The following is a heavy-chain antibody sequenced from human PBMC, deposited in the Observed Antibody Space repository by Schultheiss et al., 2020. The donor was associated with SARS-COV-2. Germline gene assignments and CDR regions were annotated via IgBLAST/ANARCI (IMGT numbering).Heavy chain of an antibody. V-gene: IGHV1-18*01. J-gene: IGHJ4*02. CDR1: RYTFSTYN. D-gene: IGHD2-2*01. CDR2: ISPYNGDT. Sequence: ASVKVSCKASRYTFSTYNINWVRQAPGEGLEWMGWISPYNGDTNSVQKFQGRVTMTTDTSTSTAYMELRSLRSDDTAVYYCARDQDQISAFDYWGQGTLVTVSS. CDR3: ARDQDQISAFDY.